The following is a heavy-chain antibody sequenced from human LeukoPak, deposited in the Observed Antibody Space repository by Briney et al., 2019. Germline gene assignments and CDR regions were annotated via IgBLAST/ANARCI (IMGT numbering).Heavy chain of an antibody. CDR3: ARVAGDGYVAFDI. J-gene: IGHJ3*02. Sequence: PGGSLTLFCAASGFTFSGYEMSWLRQAPGKGLEWVSYISSSGSSIYYADSLKGRFTISRDNAKNSLYLQMNSLRAEDTAVYYCARVAGDGYVAFDIWGQGTMVTVSS. D-gene: IGHD5-24*01. CDR2: ISSSGSSI. CDR1: GFTFSGYE. V-gene: IGHV3-48*03.